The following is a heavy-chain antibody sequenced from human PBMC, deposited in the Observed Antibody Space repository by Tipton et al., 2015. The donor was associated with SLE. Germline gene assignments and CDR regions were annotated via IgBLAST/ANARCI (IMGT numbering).Heavy chain of an antibody. V-gene: IGHV4-59*01. J-gene: IGHJ6*02. CDR2: IYYTGRT. D-gene: IGHD2-2*01. CDR1: GGSISSSY. CDR3: ARDEIVVIPAASYQYHYGMDV. Sequence: TLSLTCTVSGGSISSSYWSWIRQPPGKGLEWIGYIYYTGRTNYNPSLKSRVTISLDTSKNQFSLKLSSVTAADTAVYYCARDEIVVIPAASYQYHYGMDVWGQGTTVTVSS.